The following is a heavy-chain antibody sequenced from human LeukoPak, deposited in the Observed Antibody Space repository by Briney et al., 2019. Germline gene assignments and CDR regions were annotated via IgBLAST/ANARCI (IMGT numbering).Heavy chain of an antibody. CDR2: LTPSGSST. V-gene: IGHV3-23*01. CDR3: AKATGYLL. Sequence: PGGTLRLSCAASGFTFSSYGMSWVRQAPGKGLEWVSALTPSGSSTYYADSVKGRFTISRDDSENTLYLQMNSLRAEDTAVYYCAKATGYLLWGQGTLVTVSS. D-gene: IGHD1-14*01. J-gene: IGHJ4*02. CDR1: GFTFSSYG.